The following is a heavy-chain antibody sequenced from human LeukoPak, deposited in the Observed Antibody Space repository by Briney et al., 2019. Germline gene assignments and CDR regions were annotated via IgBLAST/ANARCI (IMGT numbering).Heavy chain of an antibody. J-gene: IGHJ4*02. CDR1: GFTFSSYG. D-gene: IGHD2-2*02. CDR3: ARSCSSTSCYSQLDY. V-gene: IGHV3-33*01. CDR2: IWYDGSNK. Sequence: QAGGSLRLPCAASGFTFSSYGMHWVRQAPGKGLEWVAVIWYDGSNKYYADSVKGRFTISRDNSKNTLYLQMNSLRAEDTAVYYCARSCSSTSCYSQLDYWGQGTLVTVSS.